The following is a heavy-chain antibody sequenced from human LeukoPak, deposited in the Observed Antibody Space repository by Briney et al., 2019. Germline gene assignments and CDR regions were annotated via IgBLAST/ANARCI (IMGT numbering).Heavy chain of an antibody. Sequence: ASAKVSCKASGYAFTGYYMHWVRQAPGQGLEWMGWINPNSGGTDYAQKFQGRVTMTRDTSITTAYMELSSLRSDDTAVYYCARARGGSGRGDYFDSWGQGTLVTVSS. D-gene: IGHD5-12*01. V-gene: IGHV1-2*02. CDR2: INPNSGGT. CDR1: GYAFTGYY. CDR3: ARARGGSGRGDYFDS. J-gene: IGHJ4*02.